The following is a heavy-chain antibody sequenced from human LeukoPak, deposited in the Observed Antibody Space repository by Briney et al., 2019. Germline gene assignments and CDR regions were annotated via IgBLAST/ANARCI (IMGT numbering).Heavy chain of an antibody. CDR2: IYYSGST. Sequence: SETLSLTCTVSGCSISSYYWSWIRQPPGKGLEWIGYIYYSGSTNYNPSLKSRVTISVDTSKNQSSLKLSSVTAADTAVYYCARDRSSTAGTFDYWGQGTLVTVSS. J-gene: IGHJ4*02. D-gene: IGHD6-13*01. CDR3: ARDRSSTAGTFDY. CDR1: GCSISSYY. V-gene: IGHV4-59*01.